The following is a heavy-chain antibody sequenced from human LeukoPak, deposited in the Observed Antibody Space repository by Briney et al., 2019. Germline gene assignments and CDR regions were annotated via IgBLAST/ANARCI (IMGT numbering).Heavy chain of an antibody. V-gene: IGHV7-4-1*02. D-gene: IGHD1-7*01. J-gene: IGHJ6*03. CDR1: GYTFTSYA. CDR2: INTNTGNP. Sequence: ASVKVSCKASGYTFTSYAMNWVRQAPGQGLEWMGWINTNTGNPTYAQGFTGRFVFSLDTSVSTAYLRISSLKAEDTAVYYCARGTYNWNYGEDYYYYMDVWGKGTTVTVSS. CDR3: ARGTYNWNYGEDYYYYMDV.